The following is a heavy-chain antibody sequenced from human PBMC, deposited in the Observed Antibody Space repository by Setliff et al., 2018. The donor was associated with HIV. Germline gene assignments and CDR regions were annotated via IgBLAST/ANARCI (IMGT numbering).Heavy chain of an antibody. J-gene: IGHJ4*02. Sequence: SETLSLTCTVSGGSIGSYYWTWLRQFPGKGLEWIGFIFYTGSTTYNPSLSSRVTISVDTSKKQFTLKLSSVTAADTAVYYCGRQVPVPGVAVTPIDYWGQGTLVTVSS. CDR2: IFYTGST. V-gene: IGHV4-59*08. CDR1: GGSIGSYY. CDR3: GRQVPVPGVAVTPIDY. D-gene: IGHD3-3*01.